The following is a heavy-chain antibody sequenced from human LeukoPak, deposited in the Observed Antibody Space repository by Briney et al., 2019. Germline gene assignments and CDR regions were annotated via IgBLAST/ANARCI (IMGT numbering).Heavy chain of an antibody. V-gene: IGHV4-31*03. CDR3: AREVIEDWFDP. J-gene: IGHJ5*02. D-gene: IGHD2/OR15-2a*01. Sequence: SETLSLTCTVSGGSISSGGYYWSWIRQHPGKGLGLIGHIYYSGSTYYNLSLKSRVHMSVDTSKNQFSLQLSSVTAADTAVYYCAREVIEDWFDPWGRGTVVTVS. CDR1: GGSISSGGYY. CDR2: IYYSGST.